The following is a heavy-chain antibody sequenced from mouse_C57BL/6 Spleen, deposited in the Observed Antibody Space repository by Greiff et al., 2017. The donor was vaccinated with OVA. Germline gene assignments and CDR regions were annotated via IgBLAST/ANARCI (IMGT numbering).Heavy chain of an antibody. V-gene: IGHV1-72*01. CDR1: GYTFTSYW. CDR3: ARRYYYGSSPHFDY. J-gene: IGHJ2*01. D-gene: IGHD1-1*01. CDR2: IDPNSGGT. Sequence: VQLQQPGAELVKPGASVKLSCKASGYTFTSYWMHWVKQRPGRGLEWIGRIDPNSGGTKYNEKFKSKATLTVDKPSSTAYMQLSSLTSEDSAVYYCARRYYYGSSPHFDYWGQGTTLTVSS.